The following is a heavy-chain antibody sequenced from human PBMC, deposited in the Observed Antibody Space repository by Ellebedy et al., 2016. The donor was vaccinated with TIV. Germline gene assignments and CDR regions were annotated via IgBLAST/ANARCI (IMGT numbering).Heavy chain of an antibody. CDR3: TTDLWAAYCGGNCFPHGFDV. CDR1: GFTFSSSA. V-gene: IGHV3-73*01. D-gene: IGHD2-21*01. CDR2: IRSKANSYAT. J-gene: IGHJ3*01. Sequence: GESLKISXAASGFTFSSSAMHWVRQASGKGLEWVGRIRSKANSYATAYAASVKGRFTISRDDSKNTAYLQMNSLRTEDTAVYHCTTDLWAAYCGGNCFPHGFDVWGQGTVVTVSS.